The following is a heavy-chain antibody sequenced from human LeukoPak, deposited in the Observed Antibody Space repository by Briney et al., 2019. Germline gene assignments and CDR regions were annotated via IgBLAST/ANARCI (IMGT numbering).Heavy chain of an antibody. CDR1: GYSFTSYW. J-gene: IGHJ4*02. CDR3: ARPQRGFGELYGFDY. Sequence: GESLKISCKGSGYSFTSYWIGWVRQMPGKGLEWMGIIYPGDSDTRYSPSFQGQVTISADKSISTAYLQWSSLKASDTAMYYCARPQRGFGELYGFDYWGQGTLVTVS. V-gene: IGHV5-51*03. CDR2: IYPGDSDT. D-gene: IGHD3-10*01.